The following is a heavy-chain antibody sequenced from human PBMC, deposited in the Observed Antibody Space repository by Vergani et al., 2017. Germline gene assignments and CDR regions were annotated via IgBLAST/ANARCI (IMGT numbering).Heavy chain of an antibody. Sequence: QVQLQESGPGLVKPSQTLSLTCTVSGGSISSGGYYWSWIRQHPGKGLEWIGYIYYSGTTYYNPSLKSRISISVDTSKNQFSLKLSSVTAEDTAVYYCARDRAPVVVVAATPRYYYYGMDVWGQGTTVTVSS. CDR2: IYYSGTT. J-gene: IGHJ6*02. V-gene: IGHV4-31*03. D-gene: IGHD2-15*01. CDR3: ARDRAPVVVVAATPRYYYYGMDV. CDR1: GGSISSGGYY.